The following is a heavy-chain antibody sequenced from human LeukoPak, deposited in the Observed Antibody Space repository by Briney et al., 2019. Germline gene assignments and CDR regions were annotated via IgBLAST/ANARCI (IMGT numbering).Heavy chain of an antibody. CDR3: ARDRSSSWSRLGY. Sequence: ASVTVSCKASGYTFTSYDINWVRQATGQGLEWMGWMNPNSGNTGYAQKFQGRVTMTRNTSISTAYMELSSLRSEDTAVYYCARDRSSSWSRLGYWGQGTLVTVSP. CDR2: MNPNSGNT. J-gene: IGHJ4*02. CDR1: GYTFTSYD. V-gene: IGHV1-8*01. D-gene: IGHD6-13*01.